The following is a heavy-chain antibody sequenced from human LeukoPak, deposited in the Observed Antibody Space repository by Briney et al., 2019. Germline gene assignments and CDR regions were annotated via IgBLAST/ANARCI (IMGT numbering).Heavy chain of an antibody. D-gene: IGHD2-15*01. Sequence: GESLKISCKGSGYSFTSYWIGWVRRMPGKGPEWMGIIYPGDSDTRYSPSFQGQVTISADKSISTAYLQWSSLKASDTAMYYCARRYCSGGSCYSSFDPWGQGTLVTVSS. CDR3: ARRYCSGGSCYSSFDP. J-gene: IGHJ5*02. CDR2: IYPGDSDT. V-gene: IGHV5-51*01. CDR1: GYSFTSYW.